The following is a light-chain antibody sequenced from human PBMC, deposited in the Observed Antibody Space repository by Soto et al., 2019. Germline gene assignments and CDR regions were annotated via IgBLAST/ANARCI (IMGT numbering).Light chain of an antibody. CDR2: AAS. CDR1: QGISNY. V-gene: IGKV1-27*01. J-gene: IGKJ5*01. CDR3: QKYNSAPL. Sequence: DIQMTQSPSSLSASVGDRVTITCRASQGISNYLAWYQQKPGKVPKLLIYAASTLQSGVPSRFSGSGSGTDFTLTISSLRPEDVATYYCQKYNSAPLFGQGTRLEIK.